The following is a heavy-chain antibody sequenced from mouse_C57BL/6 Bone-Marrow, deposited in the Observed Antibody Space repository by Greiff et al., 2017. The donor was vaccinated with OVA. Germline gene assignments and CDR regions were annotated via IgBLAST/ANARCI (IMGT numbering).Heavy chain of an antibody. J-gene: IGHJ2*01. D-gene: IGHD6-5*01. V-gene: IGHV14-4*01. CDR2: IDPENGDT. CDR1: GFNIKDDY. Sequence: VHVKQSGAELVRPGASVKLSCTASGFNIKDDYMHWVKQRPEQGLEWIGWIDPENGDTEYASKFQGKATITADTSSNTADLQLSSLTSEYTAVYYCTSYCNFDYWGQGTTLTVAS. CDR3: TSYCNFDY.